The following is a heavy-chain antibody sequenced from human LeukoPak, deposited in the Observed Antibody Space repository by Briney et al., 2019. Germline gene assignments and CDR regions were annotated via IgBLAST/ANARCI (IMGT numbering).Heavy chain of an antibody. V-gene: IGHV1-69*13. CDR1: GGPFISYA. D-gene: IGHD3-22*01. CDR2: IIPIFGTA. CDR3: ARVWESSGYRYYFDY. J-gene: IGHJ4*02. Sequence: SVTVSCKASGGPFISYAISWVRQAPGQGLEWMGGIIPIFGTANYAQKFQGRVTITADESTSTAYMELSSLRSEDTAVYYCARVWESSGYRYYFDYWGQGTLVTVSS.